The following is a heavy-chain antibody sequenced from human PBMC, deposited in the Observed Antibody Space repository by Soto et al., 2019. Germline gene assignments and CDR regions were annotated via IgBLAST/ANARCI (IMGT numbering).Heavy chain of an antibody. CDR1: GDSVSSKSVA. CDR2: TYYRSKWYD. D-gene: IGHD6-13*01. Sequence: PSQTLSLTCAIFGDSVSSKSVAWNWIRQSPSRGLEWLGRTYYRSKWYDDYAVSVKSRITINPDTSKNQFSLQLNSVTTEDTVVYYCARVRFEQQMSLFDYWGRGILVTVSS. J-gene: IGHJ4*02. V-gene: IGHV6-1*01. CDR3: ARVRFEQQMSLFDY.